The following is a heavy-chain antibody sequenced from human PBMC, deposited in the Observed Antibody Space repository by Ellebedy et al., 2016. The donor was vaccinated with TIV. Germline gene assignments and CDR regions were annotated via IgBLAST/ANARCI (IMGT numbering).Heavy chain of an antibody. CDR1: GLIFSNYN. Sequence: GESLKISCVGSGLIFSNYNMNWVRQPPGKGLVWVSLINSDGSSTSYADSVKGRFTISRDNAKNTLYLQMHSLRPEDTAVYYCVTGRGEGGHPSFFDSWGQGTLVTVST. J-gene: IGHJ4*02. CDR3: VTGRGEGGHPSFFDS. CDR2: INSDGSST. D-gene: IGHD3-10*01. V-gene: IGHV3-74*01.